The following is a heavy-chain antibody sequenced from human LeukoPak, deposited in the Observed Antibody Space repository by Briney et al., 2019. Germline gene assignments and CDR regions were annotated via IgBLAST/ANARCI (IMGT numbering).Heavy chain of an antibody. D-gene: IGHD2/OR15-2a*01. CDR3: AKGIGFYGLGPPDFDY. Sequence: GGSLRLSCAASGFTFDDYAMHWVRQAPGKGLEWVSGISWNSGSIGYADSVKGRFTISRDNAKNSLYLQMHRLRAEDTALYPCAKGIGFYGLGPPDFDYWGQGTLVTVSS. J-gene: IGHJ4*02. CDR2: ISWNSGSI. V-gene: IGHV3-9*01. CDR1: GFTFDDYA.